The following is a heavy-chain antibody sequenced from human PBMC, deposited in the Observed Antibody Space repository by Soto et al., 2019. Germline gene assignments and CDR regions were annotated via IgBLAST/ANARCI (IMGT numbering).Heavy chain of an antibody. D-gene: IGHD5-12*01. CDR1: GYSFINYG. CDR3: ARDSKWLIINGNWFDS. Sequence: ASVKVSCKFSGYSFINYGMTWVRQAPGQGLEWMGWISGSNGATNYAQRFQGRVTLTTDTSTNTAYLELRSLRLDDTAVYYCARDSKWLIINGNWFDSWGQGTRVTV. CDR2: ISGSNGAT. V-gene: IGHV1-18*04. J-gene: IGHJ5*01.